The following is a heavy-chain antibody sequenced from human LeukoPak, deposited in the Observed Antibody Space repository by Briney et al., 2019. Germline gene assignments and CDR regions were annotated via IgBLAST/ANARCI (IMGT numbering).Heavy chain of an antibody. J-gene: IGHJ4*02. CDR3: AKFHSGSAAYFDY. D-gene: IGHD3-10*01. Sequence: AGSLRLSGAASGFTLSNYAMSWVRQAPWKGLEWVSAISGSGGSTYYADSVKGRFTISRDKSKNTLYLQMNSLRAEDTAVYYCAKFHSGSAAYFDYWGQGTLVTVSS. V-gene: IGHV3-23*01. CDR1: GFTLSNYA. CDR2: ISGSGGST.